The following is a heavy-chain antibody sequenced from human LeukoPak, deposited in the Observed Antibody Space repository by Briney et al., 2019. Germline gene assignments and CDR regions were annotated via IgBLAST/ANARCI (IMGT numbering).Heavy chain of an antibody. D-gene: IGHD2-15*01. CDR1: GFTFSSYA. J-gene: IGHJ4*02. CDR3: VKDLGRCSGGSCYSDY. V-gene: IGHV3-64D*06. CDR2: ISSNGGST. Sequence: PGGSLRLSCSASGFTFSSYAMHWVRQAPGKGLEYVSAISSNGGSTYYADSVKGRFTISRDNSKNTLYLQMSSLRAEDMAVYYCVKDLGRCSGGSCYSDYWGQGTLVTVSS.